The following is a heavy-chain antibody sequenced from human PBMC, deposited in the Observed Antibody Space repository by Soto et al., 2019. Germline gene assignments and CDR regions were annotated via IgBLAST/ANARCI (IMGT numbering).Heavy chain of an antibody. CDR3: ARERVLASIHHVWFDP. J-gene: IGHJ5*02. D-gene: IGHD2-2*02. CDR2: NYYTGSP. V-gene: IGHV4-30-4*01. Sequence: SETLSLTCTVSGASISSGDYYWSWIRQPPGKGLEWIGYNYYTGSPYYNPSLMSRVTMSLDTSKNQFSLKLSSVTAADTAVYYCARERVLASIHHVWFDPWGLGTLVTVSS. CDR1: GASISSGDYY.